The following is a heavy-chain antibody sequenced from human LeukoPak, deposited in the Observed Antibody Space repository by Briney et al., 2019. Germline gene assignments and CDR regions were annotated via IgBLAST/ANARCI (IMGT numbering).Heavy chain of an antibody. CDR3: ASLITLVIPVAPYYYGVDV. D-gene: IGHD3-22*01. J-gene: IGHJ6*02. CDR1: GYTFTDSY. CDR2: LNPNSGDT. V-gene: IGHV1-2*02. Sequence: ASVKVSCKASGYTFTDSYMHWVRQAPGQGPEWMGWLNPNSGDTKYAQRFQGRVTMTRDTSINTAYMELSSLRSDDTAVYYCASLITLVIPVAPYYYGVDVWGQGTTVTVSS.